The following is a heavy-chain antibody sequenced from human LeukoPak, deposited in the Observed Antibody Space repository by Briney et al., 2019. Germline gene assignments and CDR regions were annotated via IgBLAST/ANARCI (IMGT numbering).Heavy chain of an antibody. Sequence: SETLSLTCTVSGGSISSSSYYWGWIRQPPGKGLEWIGSIYYSGSTYYNPSLKSRVTISVDTSKNQFSLKLSSVTAADTAVYYCARADYGDYVYYYYMDVWGKGTTVTISS. V-gene: IGHV4-39*01. J-gene: IGHJ6*03. CDR1: GGSISSSSYY. D-gene: IGHD4-17*01. CDR3: ARADYGDYVYYYYMDV. CDR2: IYYSGST.